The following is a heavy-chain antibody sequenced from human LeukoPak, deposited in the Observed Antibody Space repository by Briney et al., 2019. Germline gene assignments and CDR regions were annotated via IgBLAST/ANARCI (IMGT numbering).Heavy chain of an antibody. CDR1: GVSISSSNSY. CDR3: AKDYYDFWSGYYLEDY. J-gene: IGHJ4*02. V-gene: IGHV4-39*02. CDR2: IYYSGNT. D-gene: IGHD3-3*01. Sequence: PSETLSLTCTVSGVSISSSNSYWGWIRQPPGKGLEWIGSIYYSGNTYYNASLKSQVSISIDTSKNQFSLRLTSVTAADTAVYYCAKDYYDFWSGYYLEDYWGQGTLVTVSS.